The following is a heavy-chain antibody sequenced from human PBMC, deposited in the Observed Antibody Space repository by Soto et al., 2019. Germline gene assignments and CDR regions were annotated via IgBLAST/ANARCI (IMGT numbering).Heavy chain of an antibody. CDR3: TRGGDIVVVTASLDL. CDR2: INAGGGYT. D-gene: IGHD2-21*02. V-gene: IGHV1-46*03. Sequence: ASVKVSCKASGYSFTNYYMHWVRQAPGQGLEWMGTINAGGGYTTYAQRFQGRVTMTRDTSTSTVSMELSSLRYEDTALYYCTRGGDIVVVTASLDLWG. J-gene: IGHJ6*02. CDR1: GYSFTNYY.